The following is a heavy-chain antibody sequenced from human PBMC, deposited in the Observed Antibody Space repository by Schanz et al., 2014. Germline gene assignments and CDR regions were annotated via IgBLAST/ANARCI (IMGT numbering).Heavy chain of an antibody. J-gene: IGHJ2*01. V-gene: IGHV1-2*02. CDR1: GYIFTSNG. D-gene: IGHD6-6*01. Sequence: QVQLVQSGAEVKKPGASVRVSCKTSGYIFTSNGISWVRQAPGQGLEWMGWINPNSGGTNYAQKFQGRVTMTRDTAIRTAYMELSRLRSDDTAVYYCASAGQDFEYSSLSPIWYFDLWGRGTLVTVSS. CDR3: ASAGQDFEYSSLSPIWYFDL. CDR2: INPNSGGT.